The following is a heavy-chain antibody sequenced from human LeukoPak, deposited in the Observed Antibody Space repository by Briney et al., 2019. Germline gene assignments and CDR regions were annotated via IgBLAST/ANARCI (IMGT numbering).Heavy chain of an antibody. D-gene: IGHD6-13*01. J-gene: IGHJ4*02. CDR2: ISDGGGRT. Sequence: GGSLRLSCGASGFTFRTYAMSWVRQAPGKGLEWVSGISDGGGRTFYAESVKGRFTVSRDNSKNTLYLRMNSLRAEDTAIYYCTKNQIPDDTGSWYAYWGQGTLVTVSS. V-gene: IGHV3-23*01. CDR1: GFTFRTYA. CDR3: TKNQIPDDTGSWYAY.